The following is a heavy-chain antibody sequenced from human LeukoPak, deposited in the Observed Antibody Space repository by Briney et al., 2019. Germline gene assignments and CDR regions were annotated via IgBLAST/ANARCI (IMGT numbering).Heavy chain of an antibody. CDR2: INHSGST. J-gene: IGHJ4*02. CDR3: ATLRGGEWLPSGY. V-gene: IGHV4-34*01. CDR1: GGSSSGYY. D-gene: IGHD6-19*01. Sequence: SETLSLTCAVYGGSSSGYYWSWIRQPPGKGLEWIGEINHSGSTNYNPSLKSRVTISVDTSKNQFSLKLSSVTAADTAVYYCATLRGGEWLPSGYWGQGTLVTVSS.